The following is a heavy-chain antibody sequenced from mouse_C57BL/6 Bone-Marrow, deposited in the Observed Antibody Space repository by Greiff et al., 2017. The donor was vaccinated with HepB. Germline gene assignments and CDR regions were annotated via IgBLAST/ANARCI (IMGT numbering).Heavy chain of an antibody. CDR1: GYTFTDYE. J-gene: IGHJ4*01. V-gene: IGHV1-15*01. D-gene: IGHD2-1*01. CDR2: IDPETGGT. CDR3: TSPYGNPSGY. Sequence: QVQLKESGAELVRPGASVTLSCKASGYTFTDYEMHWVKQIPVHGLEWIGAIDPETGGTAYNQKFKGKAILTADKSSSTAYMELRSLTSEDSAVYYCTSPYGNPSGYWGQGTSVTVSS.